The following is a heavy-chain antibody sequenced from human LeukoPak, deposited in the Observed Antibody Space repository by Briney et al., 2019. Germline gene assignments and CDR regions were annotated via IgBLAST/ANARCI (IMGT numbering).Heavy chain of an antibody. CDR2: ISGSGGST. Sequence: PGGSLRLSCAASGFTFSSYAMSWVRQAPGKGLEWVSAISGSGGSTYYADSVKGRFTISRDNSKNTLYLQMNSLRAEDTAVYYCAKSPYYGSGSYQVYWDQGTLVTVSS. J-gene: IGHJ4*02. V-gene: IGHV3-23*01. CDR1: GFTFSSYA. CDR3: AKSPYYGSGSYQVY. D-gene: IGHD3-10*01.